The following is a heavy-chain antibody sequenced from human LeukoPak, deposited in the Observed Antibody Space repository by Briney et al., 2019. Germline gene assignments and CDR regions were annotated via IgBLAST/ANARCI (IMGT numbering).Heavy chain of an antibody. CDR3: AKDLFGSPNEGVSFDYGDYERGTFGTDY. CDR2: ISYDGSSK. Sequence: GGSLRLSCAASGFTFSSYGMHWVRQAPGKGLEWVAVISYDGSSKYYADSVKGRFTISRDNSKNTLYLQMNSLRAEDTAVYYCAKDLFGSPNEGVSFDYGDYERGTFGTDYWGQGTLVTVSS. D-gene: IGHD4-17*01. J-gene: IGHJ4*02. V-gene: IGHV3-30*18. CDR1: GFTFSSYG.